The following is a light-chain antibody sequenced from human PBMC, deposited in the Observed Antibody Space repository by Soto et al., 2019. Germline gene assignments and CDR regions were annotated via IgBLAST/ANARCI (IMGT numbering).Light chain of an antibody. J-gene: IGLJ3*02. CDR3: AAWDDSLGGSWV. CDR1: SSNIGSNY. V-gene: IGLV1-47*02. Sequence: QAVVTQPPSASGTPGQRVIISCSGRSSNIGSNYVYWFQHLPGTAPKLLIYANDQRPSGVPDRVSGSKSGTSASLAISGLRSEDEADYYCAAWDDSLGGSWVFGGGTKLTVL. CDR2: AND.